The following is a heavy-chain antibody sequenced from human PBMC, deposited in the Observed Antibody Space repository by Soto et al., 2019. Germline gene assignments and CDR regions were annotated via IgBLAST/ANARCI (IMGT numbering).Heavy chain of an antibody. CDR3: AKVTKRAAAGRYEYYKYGMDV. CDR2: ISYDGSNK. CDR1: GFTFSSYG. Sequence: GGSLRLSCAASGFTFSSYGMHWVRQAPGKGLEWVAVISYDGSNKYYADSLKGRFTVSRDNSKNTLYLQMNGLRAEDTAVYYCAKVTKRAAAGRYEYYKYGMDVWGQGTTVTVSS. V-gene: IGHV3-30*18. J-gene: IGHJ6*02. D-gene: IGHD6-13*01.